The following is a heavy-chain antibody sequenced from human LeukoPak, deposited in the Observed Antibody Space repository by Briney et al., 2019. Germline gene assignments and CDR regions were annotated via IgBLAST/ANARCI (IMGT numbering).Heavy chain of an antibody. Sequence: SETLSLTCAVYGGSFSGYYWSWIRQPPGKGLEWIGEINHGGSTNYNPSLKSRVTISVDTSKNQFSLKLSSVTAADTAVYYCARRRYYYDSSGYYLRGYYFDYWGQGTLVTVSS. CDR2: INHGGST. CDR3: ARRRYYYDSSGYYLRGYYFDY. D-gene: IGHD3-22*01. J-gene: IGHJ4*02. V-gene: IGHV4-34*01. CDR1: GGSFSGYY.